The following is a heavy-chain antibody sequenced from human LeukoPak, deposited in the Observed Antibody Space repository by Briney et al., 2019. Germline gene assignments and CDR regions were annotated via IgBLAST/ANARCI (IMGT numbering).Heavy chain of an antibody. V-gene: IGHV3-21*01. CDR3: ARAYQYYDFWSGYRK. CDR2: ISSSSYI. J-gene: IGHJ4*02. CDR1: GFTFSSYS. Sequence: GGSLRLSCAASGFTFSSYSMNWVRQAPGKGLEWVSSISSSSYIYYADSVKGRFTISRDNAKNSLYLQMNSLRAEDTAVYYCARAYQYYDFWSGYRKWGQGTLVTVSS. D-gene: IGHD3-3*01.